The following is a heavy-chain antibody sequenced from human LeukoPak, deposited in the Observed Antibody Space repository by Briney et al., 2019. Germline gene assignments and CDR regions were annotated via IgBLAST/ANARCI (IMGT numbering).Heavy chain of an antibody. D-gene: IGHD2-2*01. J-gene: IGHJ4*02. Sequence: GGSLRLSCAASGFTFNNYFMHWVRQAPGKGLVWVSRITSDGSGTNYADSVKGRFTISRDNAKNTLYLQMNSLRVEDTAVYYCVNLGYCTTSSCQPWSQGTLVTVSS. CDR3: VNLGYCTTSSCQP. V-gene: IGHV3-74*01. CDR1: GFTFNNYF. CDR2: ITSDGSGT.